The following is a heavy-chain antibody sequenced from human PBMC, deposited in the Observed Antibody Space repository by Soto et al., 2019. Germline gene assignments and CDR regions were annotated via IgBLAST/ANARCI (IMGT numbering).Heavy chain of an antibody. CDR1: GGTFSNYA. CDR3: ARVVILVPTASTHYYYHMDV. D-gene: IGHD2-2*01. J-gene: IGHJ6*02. CDR2: IIPIVGTG. Sequence: QVQLVQSGAEVRKPGSSVTVSCKASGGTFSNYAISWVRQAPGQGLEWMGGIIPIVGTGSYAQKFQGRITITADEPTTTAYMELSSLRFEDTAVYYCARVVILVPTASTHYYYHMDVWGPGTTVTVSS. V-gene: IGHV1-69*01.